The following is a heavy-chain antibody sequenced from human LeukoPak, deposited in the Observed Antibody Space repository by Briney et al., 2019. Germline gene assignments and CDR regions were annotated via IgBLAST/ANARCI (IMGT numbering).Heavy chain of an antibody. Sequence: SVKVSCKASGGTFSSHAISWVRQAPGQGLEWMGGIIPIFGTANYAQKFQGRVTITADESTSTAYMELSRLTSDDTAVYYCAREGGFYDSSGDFDYWGQGTLVTVSS. V-gene: IGHV1-69*13. CDR3: AREGGFYDSSGDFDY. CDR2: IIPIFGTA. D-gene: IGHD3-22*01. J-gene: IGHJ4*02. CDR1: GGTFSSHA.